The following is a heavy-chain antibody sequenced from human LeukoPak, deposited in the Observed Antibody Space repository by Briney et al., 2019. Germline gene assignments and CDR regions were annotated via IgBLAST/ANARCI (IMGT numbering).Heavy chain of an antibody. Sequence: PSQTLSLTCTVSGDSITSGRYYWSWIRQPAGKGLEWIGRIYTSGSTNYNPSLKSRVTMSVDTSKNQFSLKLSSVTAADTAVYYCARDHRVAVAGFDYWGQGTLVTVSS. CDR2: IYTSGST. V-gene: IGHV4-61*02. D-gene: IGHD6-19*01. CDR1: GDSITSGRYY. J-gene: IGHJ4*02. CDR3: ARDHRVAVAGFDY.